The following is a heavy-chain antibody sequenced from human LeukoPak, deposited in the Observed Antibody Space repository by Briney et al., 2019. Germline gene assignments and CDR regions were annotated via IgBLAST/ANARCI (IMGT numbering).Heavy chain of an antibody. V-gene: IGHV3-23*01. J-gene: IGHJ1*01. Sequence: PGGSLRLSCAASGFTFSSYAMSWVRQAPGKGLEWVSVISGSGGSTYYADSVKGRFTISRDNSENTLYLQMNSLRAEDTAVYYCAKDHYYDSSGYSPDYFQHWGQGTLVTVSS. D-gene: IGHD3-22*01. CDR1: GFTFSSYA. CDR2: ISGSGGST. CDR3: AKDHYYDSSGYSPDYFQH.